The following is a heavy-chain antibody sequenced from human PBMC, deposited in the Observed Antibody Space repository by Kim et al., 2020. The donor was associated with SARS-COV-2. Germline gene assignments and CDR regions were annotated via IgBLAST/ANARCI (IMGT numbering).Heavy chain of an antibody. CDR1: GYTLTRFY. Sequence: ASVKVSCKASGYTLTRFYMHWVRQAPGQGLEWMGVMNPSDGSTSYAQKFQGRITMTRDTSTSTVYMELSSLRFEDTAVYYCASGVAPGEYYYYGMDVWGQGTTVTVSS. J-gene: IGHJ6*02. CDR3: ASGVAPGEYYYYGMDV. CDR2: MNPSDGST. V-gene: IGHV1-46*01. D-gene: IGHD6-13*01.